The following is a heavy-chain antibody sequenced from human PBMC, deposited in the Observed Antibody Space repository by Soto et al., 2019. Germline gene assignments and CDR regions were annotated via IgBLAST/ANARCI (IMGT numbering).Heavy chain of an antibody. Sequence: GGSLSLSCAASGFTFSSYWMSWVRQAPGKGLEWVANIKEDGSDRYYVDSVKGRLTISRDNAKNSLYLQMNSLRAEDTAVYFCARDKYCIGGACYPDGFGLDYWGQGTLVTVSS. CDR1: GFTFSSYW. V-gene: IGHV3-7*01. CDR3: ARDKYCIGGACYPDGFGLDY. J-gene: IGHJ4*02. D-gene: IGHD2-15*01. CDR2: IKEDGSDR.